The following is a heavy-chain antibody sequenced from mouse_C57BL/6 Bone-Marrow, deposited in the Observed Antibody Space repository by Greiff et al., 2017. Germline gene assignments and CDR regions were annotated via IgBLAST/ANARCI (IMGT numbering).Heavy chain of an antibody. V-gene: IGHV5-6*02. Sequence: EVKLEESGGDLVKPGGSLKLSCEASGFTFSNYGMSWVRQTPDKSLEWVATISSGGSYTYYPDSVKGRFTISRDNAKNTLYMQMSSLKSEDTAMYYCARHPYRCYFDDWGQGTTLTVSS. CDR2: ISSGGSYT. D-gene: IGHD2-10*01. J-gene: IGHJ2*01. CDR1: GFTFSNYG. CDR3: ARHPYRCYFDD.